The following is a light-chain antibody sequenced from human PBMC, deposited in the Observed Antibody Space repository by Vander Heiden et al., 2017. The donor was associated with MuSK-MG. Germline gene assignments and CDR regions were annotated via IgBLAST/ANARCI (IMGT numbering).Light chain of an antibody. CDR1: QSISIY. CDR2: AAF. V-gene: IGKV1-39*01. J-gene: IGKJ4*01. CDR3: QQSHSSPLT. Sequence: IQMIQSPSSLSASVGDKVTITCRASQSISIYLNWYQQKPGKAPSLLISAAFTLESGVPGRFSGSGSGTDFTLTISSLQPDDFATYYCQQSHSSPLTFGGGTKVDIK.